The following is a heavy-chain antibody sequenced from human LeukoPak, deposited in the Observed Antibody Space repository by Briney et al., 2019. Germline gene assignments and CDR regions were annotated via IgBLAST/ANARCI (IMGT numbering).Heavy chain of an antibody. CDR2: ISSSSSYM. CDR3: ARDSGTTGEVKFDP. J-gene: IGHJ5*02. Sequence: GGSLRLSCAASGFTFSSYSMNWVRQAPGKGLEWVSSISSSSSYMYYADSVKGRFTISRDNAKNSLYLQMNSLRAEDTAVYYCARDSGTTGEVKFDPWGQGTLVTVSS. CDR1: GFTFSSYS. V-gene: IGHV3-21*01. D-gene: IGHD3-10*01.